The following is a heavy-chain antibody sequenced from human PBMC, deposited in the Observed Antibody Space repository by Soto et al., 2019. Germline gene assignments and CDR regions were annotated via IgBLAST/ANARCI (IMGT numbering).Heavy chain of an antibody. CDR1: GGSFSGYY. Sequence: LSLTCAVYGGSFSGYYWSWIRQPPGKGLEWLGEINHSGITDYNPSLKSRITISIDTSKKQFSLKLNSVTAADTAVYYCAIGPRMWLAGGGYWGQGTQVTVSS. CDR3: AIGPRMWLAGGGY. D-gene: IGHD6-19*01. J-gene: IGHJ4*02. CDR2: INHSGIT. V-gene: IGHV4-34*01.